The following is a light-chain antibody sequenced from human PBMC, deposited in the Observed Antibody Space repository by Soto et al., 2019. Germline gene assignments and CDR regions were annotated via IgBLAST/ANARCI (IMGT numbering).Light chain of an antibody. CDR2: DDS. J-gene: IGLJ1*01. V-gene: IGLV3-21*02. CDR3: QVWDSSRDHYV. CDR1: NIASKS. Sequence: SYELTQPPSVSVAPGQTARITCGGDNIASKSVHWYQQKPGQAPVLVVYDDSDRPSGIPERFSGANSRNTATLTISRVEAGDEADYSCQVWDSSRDHYVFGSGTKVTVL.